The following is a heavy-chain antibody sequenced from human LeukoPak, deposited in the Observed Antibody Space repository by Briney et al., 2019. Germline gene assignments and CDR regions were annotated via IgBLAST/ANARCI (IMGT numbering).Heavy chain of an antibody. CDR2: ISYDGSNK. CDR1: GFTFSSYG. V-gene: IGHV3-30*18. D-gene: IGHD2-8*01. Sequence: GRSLRLSCAASGFTFSSYGMHWVRQAPGKGLEWVAVISYDGSNKYYADSVKGRSTISRDNSKNTLYLQMNSLRAEDTAVYYCAKGGRYCTNGVCWITDYWGQGTLVTVSS. CDR3: AKGGRYCTNGVCWITDY. J-gene: IGHJ4*02.